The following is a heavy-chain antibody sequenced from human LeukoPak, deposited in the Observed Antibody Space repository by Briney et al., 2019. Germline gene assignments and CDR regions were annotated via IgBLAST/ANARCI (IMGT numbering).Heavy chain of an antibody. J-gene: IGHJ6*02. CDR1: GFTFSSYA. CDR3: AKAASSSWPSYYYGMDV. D-gene: IGHD6-13*01. V-gene: IGHV3-23*01. Sequence: GGSLRLSCAASGFTFSSYAMSWVRQAPGKGLQWVSALTDSGRSTYYADSVKGRFTISRDNSKNTVYLQMSSLRVDDTAVYYCAKAASSSWPSYYYGMDVWGQGTTVTVSS. CDR2: LTDSGRST.